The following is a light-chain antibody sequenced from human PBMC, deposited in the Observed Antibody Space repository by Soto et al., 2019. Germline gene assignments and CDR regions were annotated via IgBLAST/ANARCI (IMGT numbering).Light chain of an antibody. V-gene: IGKV3-11*01. CDR1: QSVATY. CDR3: QQRSAWPWT. CDR2: DAS. Sequence: EIVLTQSPAILSLSPGERATLSCRASQSVATYSVWYQQKPGQAPRLLIYDASNRATGIPARFSASGSGTDFTLPISSLEPEDSAVYYCQQRSAWPWTFGQGTRVEVK. J-gene: IGKJ1*01.